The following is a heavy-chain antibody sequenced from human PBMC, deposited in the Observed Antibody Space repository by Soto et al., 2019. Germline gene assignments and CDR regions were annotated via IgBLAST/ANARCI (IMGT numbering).Heavy chain of an antibody. CDR2: IKTKTDGGTT. CDR1: GFTFNDAW. D-gene: IGHD2-2*01. J-gene: IGHJ3*02. CDR3: TTERCTGTNCYVKNAFDS. Sequence: GGSLRLSCAASGFTFNDAWMTWVRQAPGKGLEWVGRIKTKTDGGTTDYAAPVKGRFTISRDDSKNTVYLQMNSLKIEDTGVYYCTTERCTGTNCYVKNAFDSWGQGTTVPVSS. V-gene: IGHV3-15*01.